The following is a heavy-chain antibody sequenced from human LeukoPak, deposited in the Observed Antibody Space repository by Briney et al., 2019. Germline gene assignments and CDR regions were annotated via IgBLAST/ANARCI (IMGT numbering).Heavy chain of an antibody. CDR3: ARDGGFDY. V-gene: IGHV1-2*02. Sequence: GASVKVSCTASGYTFTDYYMHWVRQAPGKGLEWMGWINPTSGVTNTAQKFQGRVTMTRDTSISTTYMELSRLRSDDTAVYYCARDGGFDYWGQGTLVTVSS. J-gene: IGHJ4*02. CDR2: INPTSGVT. D-gene: IGHD2-15*01. CDR1: GYTFTDYY.